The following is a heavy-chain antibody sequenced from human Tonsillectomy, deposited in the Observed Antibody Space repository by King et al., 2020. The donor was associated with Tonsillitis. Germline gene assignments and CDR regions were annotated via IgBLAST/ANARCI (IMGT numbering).Heavy chain of an antibody. CDR3: ATEFLTMVRGIIDY. CDR2: VKATSDGGTA. D-gene: IGHD3-10*01. V-gene: IGHV3-15*07. J-gene: IGHJ4*02. Sequence: VQLVESGGNLVKPGGSLRLSCSASGFTFSYAWMNWFRQAPGKGLEWVGRVKATSDGGTADYAAPVKGRFTISRDDSKNMVYLQMNSLKTEDTAVYYCATEFLTMVRGIIDYWGQGALVTVSS. CDR1: GFTFSYAW.